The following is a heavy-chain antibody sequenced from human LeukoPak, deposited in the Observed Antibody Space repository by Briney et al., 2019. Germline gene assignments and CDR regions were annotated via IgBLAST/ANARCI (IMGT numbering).Heavy chain of an antibody. Sequence: GRSLRLSCAASGFTFDDYAMHWVRQAPGKGLEWVSGISWNSGSIGYADSVKGRFTISRDNAKNSLYLQMNSLRAEDTALYYCAKDKGSSSWLSFDYWGQGTLVTVSS. V-gene: IGHV3-9*01. CDR2: ISWNSGSI. CDR1: GFTFDDYA. J-gene: IGHJ4*02. D-gene: IGHD6-13*01. CDR3: AKDKGSSSWLSFDY.